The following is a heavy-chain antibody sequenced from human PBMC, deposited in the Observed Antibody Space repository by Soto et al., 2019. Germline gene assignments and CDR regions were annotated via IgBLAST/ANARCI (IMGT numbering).Heavy chain of an antibody. V-gene: IGHV3-30*18. J-gene: IGHJ4*02. D-gene: IGHD1-26*01. CDR1: GFTFSSYG. Sequence: GGSLRLSCAASGFTFSSYGMHWVRQAPGKGLEWVAVISYDGSNKNYADSVKGRFTISRDNSKNTLYLQMNSLRAEDTAVYYCAKDSGSYYFDYWGQGTLVTVSS. CDR2: ISYDGSNK. CDR3: AKDSGSYYFDY.